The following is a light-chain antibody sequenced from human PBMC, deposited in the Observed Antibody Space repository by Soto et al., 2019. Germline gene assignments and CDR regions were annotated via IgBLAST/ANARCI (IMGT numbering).Light chain of an antibody. CDR3: AAWDDSLSAVV. J-gene: IGLJ2*01. V-gene: IGLV1-47*01. Sequence: QSVLTQPPSASXTPGQRVAISCSGSSSNIGGNHVYWYQQLPGTAPKLLIYRNNQRPSGVPDRFSGSKSGTSASLAISGLRSEDEADYYCAAWDDSLSAVVFGGGTKLTVL. CDR2: RNN. CDR1: SSNIGGNH.